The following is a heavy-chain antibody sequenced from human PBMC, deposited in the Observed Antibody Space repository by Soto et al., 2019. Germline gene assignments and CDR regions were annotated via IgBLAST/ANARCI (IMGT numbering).Heavy chain of an antibody. V-gene: IGHV1-58*02. CDR1: GFTFTSSA. CDR3: ARGPPGNVLMVYASHYYYYGMDV. J-gene: IGHJ6*02. D-gene: IGHD2-8*01. Sequence: SAKVSCKXSGFTFTSSAMKWVRQERGQRLEWIGWINVGSGSTNYAQKFQDWVTMTRDTSISTAYMELSRLRSDDTAVYYCARGPPGNVLMVYASHYYYYGMDVWGQGTTVTVSS. CDR2: INVGSGST.